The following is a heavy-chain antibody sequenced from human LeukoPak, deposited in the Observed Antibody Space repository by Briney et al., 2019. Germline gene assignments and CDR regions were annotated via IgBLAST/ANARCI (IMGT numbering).Heavy chain of an antibody. CDR1: GFTFSSYG. Sequence: GGSLRLSCAASGFTFSSYGMHWVRQAPGKGLEWVAVISYDGSNKYYADSVKGRFTISRDNSKNTLYLQMNSLRAEDTAVYYCAKDGQVVTARFDYWGQGTLVTVSS. J-gene: IGHJ4*02. V-gene: IGHV3-30*18. CDR2: ISYDGSNK. D-gene: IGHD2-21*02. CDR3: AKDGQVVTARFDY.